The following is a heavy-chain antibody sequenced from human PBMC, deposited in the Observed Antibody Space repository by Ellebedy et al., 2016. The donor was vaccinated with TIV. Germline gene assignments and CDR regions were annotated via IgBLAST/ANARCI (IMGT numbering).Heavy chain of an antibody. CDR1: GFTFDSYT. CDR2: ISSAGSHI. D-gene: IGHD6-13*01. CDR3: ATFRRGIAAAGNYNGVDV. V-gene: IGHV3-21*06. Sequence: GESLKISXEAFGFTFDSYTMHWVRQAPGKGLQWVSAISSAGSHIFYADSVQGRFSISRVNGKNSLYLEMDSLRPEDTAVYYCATFRRGIAAAGNYNGVDVWGQGTTVTVSS. J-gene: IGHJ6*02.